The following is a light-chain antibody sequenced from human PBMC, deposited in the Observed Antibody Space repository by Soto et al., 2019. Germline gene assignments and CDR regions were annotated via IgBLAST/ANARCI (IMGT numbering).Light chain of an antibody. J-gene: IGLJ1*01. CDR1: SSNIGSNY. CDR3: SSYSLSTAYL. Sequence: QSVLTQPPSASGTPGQRVTISCSGSSSNIGSNYVYWYQQLPGTAPKLLIYSNNQRPSGVPDRFSGSKSGTSASLAISGLRSEDEADYFCSSYSLSTAYLFGTGTKVTVL. V-gene: IGLV1-47*02. CDR2: SNN.